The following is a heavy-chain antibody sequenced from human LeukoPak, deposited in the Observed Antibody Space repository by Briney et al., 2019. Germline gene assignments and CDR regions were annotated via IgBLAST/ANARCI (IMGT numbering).Heavy chain of an antibody. J-gene: IGHJ4*02. CDR2: IYDNGRT. Sequence: PSETLSLTCIVSGGSISDDYWSWIRQPPGKGLEWIGFIYDNGRTSYNPSLKSRVTISGDTSKKQFSLKLSSVTAADTAVYYCARRTYYDSSGYYLDYWGQGTLVTVSS. CDR1: GGSISDDY. CDR3: ARRTYYDSSGYYLDY. V-gene: IGHV4-59*08. D-gene: IGHD3-22*01.